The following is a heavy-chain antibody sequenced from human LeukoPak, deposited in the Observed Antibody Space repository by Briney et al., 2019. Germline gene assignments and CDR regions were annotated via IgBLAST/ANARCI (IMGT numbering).Heavy chain of an antibody. V-gene: IGHV4-61*01. J-gene: IGHJ2*01. CDR1: GGSVSSGSYY. CDR2: IYYSGST. Sequence: SETLSLTCTVSGGSVSSGSYYWSWIRQPPGKGLEWIGYIYYSGSTNYNPSLKSRVTISVDTSKNQFSLKLSSVTAADTAVYYCARGDYGDYVRSDWYFDLWGRGTLVTVSS. CDR3: ARGDYGDYVRSDWYFDL. D-gene: IGHD4-17*01.